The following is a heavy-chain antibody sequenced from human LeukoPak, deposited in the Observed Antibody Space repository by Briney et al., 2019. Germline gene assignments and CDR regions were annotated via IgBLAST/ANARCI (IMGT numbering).Heavy chain of an antibody. D-gene: IGHD1-26*01. Sequence: SETLSLTCTVSGGSMIKYYWNWIRQPPGKGLEWIGYISHSGSTNYNPSLKNRVSISVDTSNNQFSLKLRSVTAADTAVYYCARRLPGSYYFDYWGQGTLVTVSS. J-gene: IGHJ4*02. CDR3: ARRLPGSYYFDY. V-gene: IGHV4-59*12. CDR2: ISHSGST. CDR1: GGSMIKYY.